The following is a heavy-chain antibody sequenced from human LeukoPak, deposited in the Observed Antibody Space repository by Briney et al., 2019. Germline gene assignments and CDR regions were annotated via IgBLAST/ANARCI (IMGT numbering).Heavy chain of an antibody. Sequence: SETLSLTCTVSGGSISSYYWSWIRQPPGKGLEWIWYIYYSGSTNYNPSLKSRVTISVDTSKNQFSLKLSSVTAADTAVYYCARRAPASGYYNRWGQGTLVTVSS. J-gene: IGHJ4*02. D-gene: IGHD3-22*01. CDR3: ARRAPASGYYNR. V-gene: IGHV4-59*08. CDR1: GGSISSYY. CDR2: IYYSGST.